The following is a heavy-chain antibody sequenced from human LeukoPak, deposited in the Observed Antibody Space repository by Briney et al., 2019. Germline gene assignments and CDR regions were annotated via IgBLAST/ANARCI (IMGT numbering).Heavy chain of an antibody. CDR2: ISYDGSNK. CDR3: ARDMGGWIQLWYAFDI. J-gene: IGHJ3*02. V-gene: IGHV3-30*04. Sequence: GGSLRLSCAASGFTFSSYAMHWVRQAPGKGLEWVAVISYDGSNKYYADSVKGRFTISRDNSKDTLYLQMNSLRAEDTAVYYCARDMGGWIQLWYAFDIWGQGTMVTVSS. CDR1: GFTFSSYA. D-gene: IGHD5-18*01.